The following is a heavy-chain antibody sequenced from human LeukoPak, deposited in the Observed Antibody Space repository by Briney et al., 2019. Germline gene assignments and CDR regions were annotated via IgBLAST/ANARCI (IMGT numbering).Heavy chain of an antibody. D-gene: IGHD1-1*01. V-gene: IGHV4-4*02. Sequence: PSETLSLTCAVSGGSISSSPWWSWVRQPPEKGLEWIGEIYHSGSTNYNPSFMSRVTISVDKSKNQFSLKLSSVTAADTAVYYCAGSETAGNDYWGQGTLVTVSS. CDR3: AGSETAGNDY. CDR1: GGSISSSPW. J-gene: IGHJ4*02. CDR2: IYHSGST.